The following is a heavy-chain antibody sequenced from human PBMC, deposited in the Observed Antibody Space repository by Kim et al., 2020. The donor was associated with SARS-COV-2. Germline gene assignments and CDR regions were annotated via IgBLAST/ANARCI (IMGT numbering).Heavy chain of an antibody. Sequence: GGSLRLSCAAPGFTFSSYGMHWVRQAPGKGLEWVAVIWYDGSNKYYADSVKGRFNIARNNSKNTRYLQMNSLRAEDTAVYYCAREREAARLDGMDVWGQGTTVTVSS. J-gene: IGHJ6*02. CDR2: IWYDGSNK. D-gene: IGHD6-6*01. CDR1: GFTFSSYG. V-gene: IGHV3-33*01. CDR3: AREREAARLDGMDV.